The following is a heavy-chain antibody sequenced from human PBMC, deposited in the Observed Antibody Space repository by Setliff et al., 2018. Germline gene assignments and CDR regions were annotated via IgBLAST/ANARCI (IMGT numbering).Heavy chain of an antibody. Sequence: GASVKVSCKTSGYTFTDFYIQWVRQAPGQGLEWMGRIIPVFRSAKYAQKFQGRVTISADESSSTAYMELSSLRSEDTAVYYCARDVTGSHSGRLDSWGQGTLVTVSS. CDR2: IIPVFRSA. D-gene: IGHD1-26*01. V-gene: IGHV1-69*13. J-gene: IGHJ4*02. CDR1: GYTFTDFY. CDR3: ARDVTGSHSGRLDS.